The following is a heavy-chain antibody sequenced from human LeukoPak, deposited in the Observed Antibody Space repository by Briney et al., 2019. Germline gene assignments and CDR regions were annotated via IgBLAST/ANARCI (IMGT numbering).Heavy chain of an antibody. D-gene: IGHD3-22*01. Sequence: GGSLRLSCAASGFTFSSYSMNWVRQAPGKGLEWVSYISSSSSTIYYADSVKGRFTISRDNAKNSLYLQMNSLRAEDTAVYYCAQRAYYYDSSGYPAGAFDIWGQGTVVTVSS. CDR2: ISSSSSTI. CDR1: GFTFSSYS. CDR3: AQRAYYYDSSGYPAGAFDI. V-gene: IGHV3-48*04. J-gene: IGHJ3*02.